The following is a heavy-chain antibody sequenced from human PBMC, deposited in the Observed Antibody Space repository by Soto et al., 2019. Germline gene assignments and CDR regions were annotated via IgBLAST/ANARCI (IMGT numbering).Heavy chain of an antibody. J-gene: IGHJ4*02. CDR1: GFTFSSYA. Sequence: EVQLLESGGGLVQPGGSLRLSCAASGFTFSSYAMSWVRQAPGKGLEWVSAISGSGFSTYYADSVMGRFTVSRDTSKNTLFLQMNILRAEDTAVYYCAKDPGDYPSDYFDYWGQGTLVTVSS. D-gene: IGHD4-17*01. V-gene: IGHV3-23*01. CDR2: ISGSGFST. CDR3: AKDPGDYPSDYFDY.